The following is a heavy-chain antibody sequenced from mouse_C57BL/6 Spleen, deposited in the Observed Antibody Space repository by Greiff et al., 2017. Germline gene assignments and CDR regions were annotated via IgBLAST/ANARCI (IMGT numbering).Heavy chain of an antibody. Sequence: EVQGVESGGGLVKPGGSLKLSCAASGFTFSSYAMSWVRQTPEKRLEWVATISDGGSYTYYPDNVKGRFTISRDNAKNNLYLQMSHLKSEDTAMYYCARDKAGSYWYFDVWGTGTTVTVSS. CDR1: GFTFSSYA. J-gene: IGHJ1*03. CDR3: ARDKAGSYWYFDV. V-gene: IGHV5-4*01. D-gene: IGHD4-1*01. CDR2: ISDGGSYT.